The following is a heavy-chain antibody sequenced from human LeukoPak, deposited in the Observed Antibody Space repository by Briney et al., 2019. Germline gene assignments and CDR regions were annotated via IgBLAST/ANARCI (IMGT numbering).Heavy chain of an antibody. J-gene: IGHJ5*02. CDR3: ARRRGRYGGNPYNLFDP. CDR1: GGSISSYY. D-gene: IGHD4-23*01. CDR2: IYYSGST. Sequence: SETLSLTCTVSGGSISSYYWSWIRQPPGKGLEWIGYIYYSGSTNYNPSLKSRVTISVDTSKNQFSLKLSPVTAADTAVYYCARRRGRYGGNPYNLFDPWGQGTLVTVSS. V-gene: IGHV4-59*01.